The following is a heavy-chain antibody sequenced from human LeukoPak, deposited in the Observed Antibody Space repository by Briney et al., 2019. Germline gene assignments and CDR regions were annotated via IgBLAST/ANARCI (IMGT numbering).Heavy chain of an antibody. Sequence: GASVKVSCKASGYTFTSYYMHWVRQAPGQGLEWMGIINPSGGSTSYAQKFQGRVTITADESTSTAYMELSSLRSEDTAVYYCARHSGEVVVSPFDYWGQGTLVTVSS. CDR1: GYTFTSYY. V-gene: IGHV1-46*01. D-gene: IGHD3-22*01. J-gene: IGHJ4*02. CDR3: ARHSGEVVVSPFDY. CDR2: INPSGGST.